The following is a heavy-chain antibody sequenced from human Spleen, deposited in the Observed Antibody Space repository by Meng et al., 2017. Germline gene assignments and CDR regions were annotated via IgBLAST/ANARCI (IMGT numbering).Heavy chain of an antibody. CDR2: ISSNGDST. J-gene: IGHJ4*02. CDR1: GFSFTSYA. CDR3: ARGTYYGSGSYRVDY. Sequence: EVQLGESGGGLVQPGGSLRLSCAASGFSFTSYAMHWVRQAPGKGLEYVSGISSNGDSTYYANSVMGRFTISRDNCRNTLYLQMGSLRAEDTAVYYCARGTYYGSGSYRVDYWGQGTLVTVSS. D-gene: IGHD3-10*01. V-gene: IGHV3-64*01.